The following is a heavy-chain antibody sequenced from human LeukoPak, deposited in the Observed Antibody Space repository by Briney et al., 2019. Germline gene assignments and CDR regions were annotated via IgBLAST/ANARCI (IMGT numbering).Heavy chain of an antibody. CDR2: ISAYNGNT. J-gene: IGHJ4*02. Sequence: VASVKVSSKASAYTFTCYGISWVRQAAGQGLEWMGWISAYNGNTNYAQKLQGRVTMTTDTSTSTAYMELRSLRSDDTAVYYCAREHTYYYGSSGSTVYFDYWSQGSLVTVSS. CDR1: AYTFTCYG. V-gene: IGHV1-18*01. D-gene: IGHD3-22*01. CDR3: AREHTYYYGSSGSTVYFDY.